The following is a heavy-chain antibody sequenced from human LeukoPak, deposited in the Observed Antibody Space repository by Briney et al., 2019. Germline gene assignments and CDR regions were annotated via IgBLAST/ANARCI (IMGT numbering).Heavy chain of an antibody. Sequence: SETLSLTCVVSGGSFSGYYWSWIRQPPGKGLEWIGEINHSGSTNYNPSLKSRVTISLDTSKNQFSLKLSSVTAADTAVCYCARGLGGYWGQGTLVTVSS. V-gene: IGHV4-34*01. CDR3: ARGLGGY. CDR2: INHSGST. J-gene: IGHJ4*02. CDR1: GGSFSGYY.